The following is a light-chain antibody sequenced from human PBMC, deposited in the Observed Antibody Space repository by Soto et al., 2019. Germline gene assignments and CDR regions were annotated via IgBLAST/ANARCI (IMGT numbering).Light chain of an antibody. J-gene: IGLJ1*01. CDR1: SGDVGGYNY. CDR3: SSYTSSSTYV. V-gene: IGLV2-14*01. CDR2: DVS. Sequence: QSVLTQPASVSGSPGQSITISCTGTSGDVGGYNYVSWYQQHPGKAPKLMIYDVSNRSSGVSNRFSGSKSGNAASLTISGLQAGDEADYYCSSYTSSSTYVFGTGTKVTVL.